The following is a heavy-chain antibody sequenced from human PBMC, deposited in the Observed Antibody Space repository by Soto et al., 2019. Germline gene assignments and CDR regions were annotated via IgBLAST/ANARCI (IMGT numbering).Heavy chain of an antibody. J-gene: IGHJ6*02. V-gene: IGHV3-30-3*01. D-gene: IGHD5-18*01. CDR1: GFTFSSYA. CDR2: ISYDGSNK. CDR3: AREYTEYGMDV. Sequence: QVQLVETGGGVVQPGRSLRLSCAASGFTFSSYAMHWDRQAPGKGLEWVAVISYDGSNKYYADSVKGRFTISRDNSKNTLYLQMNSLRAEDTAVYYCAREYTEYGMDVWGQGTTVTVSS.